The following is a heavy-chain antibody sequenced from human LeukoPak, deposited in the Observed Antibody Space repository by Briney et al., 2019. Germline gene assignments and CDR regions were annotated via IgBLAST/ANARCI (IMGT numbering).Heavy chain of an antibody. D-gene: IGHD1-26*01. CDR2: INPNSGGT. Sequence: ASVKVSCKASGYTFSGYYMHWVRQAPGQGLEWMGWINPNSGGTDYAQRFQGRVTMTRDTSISTAYMELSRLRSDDTAVYYCAAEGLSGSYNYWGQGTLVTVSS. CDR3: AAEGLSGSYNY. V-gene: IGHV1-2*02. CDR1: GYTFSGYY. J-gene: IGHJ4*02.